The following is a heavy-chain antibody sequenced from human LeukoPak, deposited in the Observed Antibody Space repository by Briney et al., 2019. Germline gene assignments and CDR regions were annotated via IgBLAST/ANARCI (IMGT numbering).Heavy chain of an antibody. V-gene: IGHV1-46*01. CDR1: GYTFTGYY. D-gene: IGHD3-9*01. J-gene: IGHJ5*02. Sequence: GASVKVSCKASGYTFTGYYMHWVRQAPGQGLEWLGIINPSGGSTTYAQKFQGRVTMTRDTSTSTVYMELSSLRSEDTAMYYCARDHSGYPYNWFDPWGPGTLVTVSS. CDR2: INPSGGST. CDR3: ARDHSGYPYNWFDP.